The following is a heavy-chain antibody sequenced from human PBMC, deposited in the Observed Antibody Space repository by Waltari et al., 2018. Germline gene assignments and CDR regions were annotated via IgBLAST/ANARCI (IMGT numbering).Heavy chain of an antibody. Sequence: EVRLVESGGGLVKPGGSLRLSCAASGFTFRGDGMHWVRQAPGKGLEWVSSISSLSKYTYYADSVKGRFTISRDNAKNSLYLQMNSLRAEDTAVYFCARDGISSTQSGYFDYWGQGVLVTVSS. D-gene: IGHD6-13*01. CDR3: ARDGISSTQSGYFDY. CDR2: ISSLSKYT. J-gene: IGHJ4*02. CDR1: GFTFRGDG. V-gene: IGHV3-21*01.